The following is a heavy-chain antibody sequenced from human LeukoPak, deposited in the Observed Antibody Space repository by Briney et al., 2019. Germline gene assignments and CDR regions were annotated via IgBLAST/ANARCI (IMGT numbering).Heavy chain of an antibody. Sequence: GRSLRLSCAASGFAFNTYAMHWVRQAPGQGLEWVALIWHDGSHKFYSNSVRGQFTISRDNSKNTVSLQMNNLRPEDTAVYYCAREIFGSGGYPNFWGQGTLVTVSS. J-gene: IGHJ4*02. D-gene: IGHD3-10*01. CDR3: AREIFGSGGYPNF. CDR2: IWHDGSHK. V-gene: IGHV3-33*01. CDR1: GFAFNTYA.